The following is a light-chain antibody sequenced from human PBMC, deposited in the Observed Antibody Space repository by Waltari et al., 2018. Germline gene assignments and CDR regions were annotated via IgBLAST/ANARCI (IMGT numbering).Light chain of an antibody. CDR3: SSYTTFGTVL. V-gene: IGLV2-14*03. CDR1: RSDIGAFND. CDR2: DVN. J-gene: IGLJ2*01. Sequence: QSALTQPASVSGSPGQSLTIPCPGARSDIGAFNDVSWYQQHPDKPPKVIIYDVNSRPSGVSSRFSGSKSGDTASLTISGLQAEDEAHYYCSSYTTFGTVLFGGGT.